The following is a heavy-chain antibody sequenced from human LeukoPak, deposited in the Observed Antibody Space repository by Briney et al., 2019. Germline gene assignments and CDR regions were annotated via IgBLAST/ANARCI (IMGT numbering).Heavy chain of an antibody. CDR1: GGSISSYY. V-gene: IGHV4-59*01. D-gene: IGHD4-17*01. J-gene: IGHJ4*02. CDR3: ARDTDGDYFDY. CDR2: IYYSGST. Sequence: SETLSLTCTVSGGSISSYYWSWIRQPPGKGLEWIGYIYYSGSTSYNPSLKSRVTISVDTSKNQFSLKLSSVTAADTAVYYCARDTDGDYFDYWGQGTLVTVSS.